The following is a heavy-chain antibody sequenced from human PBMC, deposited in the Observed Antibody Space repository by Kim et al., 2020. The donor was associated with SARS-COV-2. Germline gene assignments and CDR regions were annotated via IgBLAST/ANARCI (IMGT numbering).Heavy chain of an antibody. Sequence: SRVTISVDTSKNQFSLKLSSVTAADTAVYYCASVYGSGSYPPYWYYGMDVWGQGTTVTVSS. V-gene: IGHV4-34*01. J-gene: IGHJ6*02. D-gene: IGHD3-10*01. CDR3: ASVYGSGSYPPYWYYGMDV.